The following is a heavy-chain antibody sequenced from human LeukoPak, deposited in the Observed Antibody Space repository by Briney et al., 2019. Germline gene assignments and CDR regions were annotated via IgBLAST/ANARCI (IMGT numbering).Heavy chain of an antibody. CDR1: GGTFSSYA. CDR2: IIPIFGTA. J-gene: IGHJ4*02. Sequence: SVKVSCKASGGTFSSYAISWVRQAPGQGLEWMGRIIPIFGTANYGQKFQGRVTITTDESTSTAYMELSSLRSEDTAVYYCARDHYYDSSGYASWGRGTLVTVSS. CDR3: ARDHYYDSSGYAS. V-gene: IGHV1-69*05. D-gene: IGHD3-22*01.